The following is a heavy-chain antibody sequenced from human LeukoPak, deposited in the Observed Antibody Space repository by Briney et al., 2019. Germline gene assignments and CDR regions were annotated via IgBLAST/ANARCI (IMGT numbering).Heavy chain of an antibody. J-gene: IGHJ6*03. CDR3: ARDAQWLVPEGYYYYMDV. CDR2: ISSRSSYI. V-gene: IGHV3-21*01. Sequence: GGSLRLSCAGSGFTSSRYNMNWFRQAPGKGLERVSSISSRSSYIFYADSVKGRFTISRDNAKNSLYLQMNSLGAEDTAVYYCARDAQWLVPEGYYYYMDVWGKGTTVTVSS. D-gene: IGHD6-19*01. CDR1: GFTSSRYN.